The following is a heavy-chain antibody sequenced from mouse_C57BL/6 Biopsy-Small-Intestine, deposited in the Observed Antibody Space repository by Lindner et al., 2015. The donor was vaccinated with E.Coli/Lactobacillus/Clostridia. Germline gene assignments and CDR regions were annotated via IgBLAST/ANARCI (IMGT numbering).Heavy chain of an antibody. D-gene: IGHD2-1*01. CDR1: GFNIKDYY. CDR3: TKGDYYGNYGDY. CDR2: IDPEDGET. Sequence: VQLQESGAELVKPGASVKLSCIVSGFNIKDYYMHWVKQRTEQGLEWIGRIDPEDGETKYAPKFQGKATMTADTSSNTAYLQLSSLTSEDTAVYYCTKGDYYGNYGDYWGQGTTLTVSS. V-gene: IGHV14-1*01. J-gene: IGHJ2*01.